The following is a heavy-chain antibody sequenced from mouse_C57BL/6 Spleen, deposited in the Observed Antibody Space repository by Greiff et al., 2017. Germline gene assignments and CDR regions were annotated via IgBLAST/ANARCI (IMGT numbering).Heavy chain of an antibody. V-gene: IGHV5-17*01. D-gene: IGHD2-2*01. CDR1: GFTFSDYG. CDR2: ISSGSSTI. Sequence: EVKLEESGGGLVKPGGSLKLSCAASGFTFSDYGLHWVRQAPEKGLEWVAYISSGSSTIYYADTVKGRFTISRDNAKNTLFLQMTSLRSEDTAMYYCARPMVTSGYWYFDVWGTGTTVTVAS. CDR3: ARPMVTSGYWYFDV. J-gene: IGHJ1*03.